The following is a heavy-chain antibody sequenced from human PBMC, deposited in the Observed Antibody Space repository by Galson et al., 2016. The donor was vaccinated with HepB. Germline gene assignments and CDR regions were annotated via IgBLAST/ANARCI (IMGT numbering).Heavy chain of an antibody. V-gene: IGHV3-64D*09. CDR3: GKYEFDY. CDR2: IGSDGRST. Sequence: SLRLSCAASAFTFTNYGMTWVRQAPGKGLEFVSAIGSDGRSTHYADSLRGRFTVSRDNSKNMLYLQMSSLRAEDTAVYYCGKYEFDYWGQGTLVTVSS. CDR1: AFTFTNYG. D-gene: IGHD3-3*01. J-gene: IGHJ4*02.